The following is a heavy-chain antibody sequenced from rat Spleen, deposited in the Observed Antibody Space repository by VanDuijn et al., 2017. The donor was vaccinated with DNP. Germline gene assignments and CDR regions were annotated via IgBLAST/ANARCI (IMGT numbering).Heavy chain of an antibody. Sequence: EVQLVESGGGLVQPGRSLKLSCAASGFTFSDYDMAWVRQAPTKGLDWVASISPSGGSTYYRDSVKGRFTVSRDSAKSSLYLQMDSLRSEDTATYYCARQIYYGYYAMDAWGQGTSVTVSS. D-gene: IGHD1-7*01. J-gene: IGHJ4*01. V-gene: IGHV5-25*01. CDR3: ARQIYYGYYAMDA. CDR2: ISPSGGST. CDR1: GFTFSDYD.